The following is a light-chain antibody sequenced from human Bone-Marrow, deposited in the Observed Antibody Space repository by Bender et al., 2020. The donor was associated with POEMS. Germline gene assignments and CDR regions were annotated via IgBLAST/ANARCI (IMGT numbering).Light chain of an antibody. V-gene: IGLV2-8*01. CDR2: EVS. J-gene: IGLJ3*02. CDR3: TSYAGRNNWV. Sequence: QSALTQTPSASGSLGQSVTISCTGTSSDVGGYNYVSWYQQHPGKAPKLMIYEVSNRPSGVPDRFSGSKSGDTASLTVSGLQAEDEADYYCTSYAGRNNWVFGGGTKLTVL. CDR1: SSDVGGYNY.